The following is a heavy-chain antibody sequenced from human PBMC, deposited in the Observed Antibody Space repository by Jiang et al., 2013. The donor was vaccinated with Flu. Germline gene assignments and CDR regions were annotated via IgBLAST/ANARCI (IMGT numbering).Heavy chain of an antibody. D-gene: IGHD3-16*02. CDR3: VGSQSDGYDYIWGDYPTQFDY. Sequence: VQLLESGGGLVQPGGSLRLSCAASGFTFSSYAMSWVRQAPGKGLEWVSAISGSGGSTYYADSVKGRFTISRDNSKNTLYLQMNSLRAEDTAVYYCVGSQSDGYDYIWGDYPTQFDYWGQGTLVTVSS. CDR1: GFTFSSYA. J-gene: IGHJ4*02. CDR2: ISGSGGST. V-gene: IGHV3-23*01.